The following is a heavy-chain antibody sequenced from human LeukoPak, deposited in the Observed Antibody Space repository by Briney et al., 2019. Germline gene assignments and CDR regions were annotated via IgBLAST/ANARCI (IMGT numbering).Heavy chain of an antibody. CDR1: GFSFSGYS. V-gene: IGHV3-21*01. CDR3: MVTHPQHYYFDY. CDR2: ISSTSSYI. D-gene: IGHD2-21*02. J-gene: IGHJ4*02. Sequence: GGSLRLSCAASGFSFSGYSMNWVRQAPGKGLEWVSSISSTSSYIYYADSVKGRFTISRDNAKNSLYLQMNSLRAEDTAVYRCMVTHPQHYYFDYWGQGTLVTVSS.